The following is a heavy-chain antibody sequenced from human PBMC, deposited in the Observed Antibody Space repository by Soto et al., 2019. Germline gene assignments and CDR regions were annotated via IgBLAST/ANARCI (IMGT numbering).Heavy chain of an antibody. V-gene: IGHV1-3*01. CDR1: GYTFTSYA. D-gene: IGHD3-22*01. Sequence: TSVKVSCKASGYTFTSYAMHWVRQAPGQRLEWMGWINAGTGNTKYSQKFQGRVTITRDTSASTAYMELSSLRSEDTAVYYCAREGIYYDSSGYSLDYWGQGTLVTVSS. CDR2: INAGTGNT. CDR3: AREGIYYDSSGYSLDY. J-gene: IGHJ4*02.